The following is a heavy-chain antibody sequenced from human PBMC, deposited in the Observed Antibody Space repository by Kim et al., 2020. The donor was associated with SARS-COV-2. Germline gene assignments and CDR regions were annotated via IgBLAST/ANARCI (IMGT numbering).Heavy chain of an antibody. V-gene: IGHV3-30*01. CDR3: ARGGWEMRVSGLTTVPMDV. D-gene: IGHD4-17*01. Sequence: GRFTISRDNSKNTLYLQMNSLRAEDTAVYYCARGGWEMRVSGLTTVPMDVWGQGTTVTVSS. J-gene: IGHJ6*02.